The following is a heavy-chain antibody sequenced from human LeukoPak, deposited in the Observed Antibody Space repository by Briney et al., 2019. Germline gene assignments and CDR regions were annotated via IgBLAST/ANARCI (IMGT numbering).Heavy chain of an antibody. CDR1: GFTFSSYW. V-gene: IGHV3-30*03. CDR3: ARDNVGGLGYFDL. D-gene: IGHD1-26*01. Sequence: PGGSLRLSCAASGFTFSSYWMSWVRQAPGKGLEWVAVISYDGSNKYYADSVKGRFTISRDNSKNTLYLQMNSLRAEDTAVYYCARDNVGGLGYFDLWGRGTLVTVSS. CDR2: ISYDGSNK. J-gene: IGHJ2*01.